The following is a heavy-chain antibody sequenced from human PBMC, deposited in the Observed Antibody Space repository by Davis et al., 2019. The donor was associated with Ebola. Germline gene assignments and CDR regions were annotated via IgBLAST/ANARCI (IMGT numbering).Heavy chain of an antibody. CDR2: ISAYNGNT. J-gene: IGHJ6*02. CDR1: GYTFTSYG. D-gene: IGHD2-15*01. V-gene: IGHV1-18*04. Sequence: ASVKVSCKASGYTFTSYGISWVRQAPGQGLEWMGWISAYNGNTNYAQKLQGRVTMTTDTSTSTAYMELRSLRSDDTDVYYCAGGILYYRVGVGMDVWGQGTTVTVSS. CDR3: AGGILYYRVGVGMDV.